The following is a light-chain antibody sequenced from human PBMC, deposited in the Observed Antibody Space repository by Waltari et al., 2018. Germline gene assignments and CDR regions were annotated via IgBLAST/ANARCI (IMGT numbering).Light chain of an antibody. Sequence: QSALTQPASVSGSPGQSITISCTAVNSNVDILHLVSWYQHHPDRNPRLLIYEISQRPSAIFNRSSGSKSGNTASLTIAGLQPEDEADYFCCSCAGYGIYVFGSGTQVSVL. V-gene: IGLV2-23*02. J-gene: IGLJ1*01. CDR1: NSNVDILHL. CDR2: EIS. CDR3: CSCAGYGIYV.